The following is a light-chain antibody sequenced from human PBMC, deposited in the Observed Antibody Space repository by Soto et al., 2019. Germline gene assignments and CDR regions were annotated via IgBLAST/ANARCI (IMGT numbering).Light chain of an antibody. V-gene: IGKV2-30*01. CDR3: MQDTSYPLT. Sequence: DVVMTQSPLSLPVTLGQPASISCKSSQSLVYSDGDTYLSWFQQRPGQSPRRLIYEVSKRGCGIPDKFSGRGSGTNFPLNISRVEAEDVAVYYWMQDTSYPLTFGAGTKVEIK. CDR1: QSLVYSDGDTY. J-gene: IGKJ4*01. CDR2: EVS.